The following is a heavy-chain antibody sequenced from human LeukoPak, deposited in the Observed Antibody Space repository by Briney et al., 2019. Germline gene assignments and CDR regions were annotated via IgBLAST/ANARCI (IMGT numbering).Heavy chain of an antibody. Sequence: ASVKVSCKASGGTFSSYAISWVRQAPGQGLEWMGGIILIFGTANYAQKFQGRVTITADESTSTAYMELSSLRSEDTAVYYCARVGLYYYDSSGYYWDRGATDYWGQGTLVTVSS. CDR2: IILIFGTA. CDR3: ARVGLYYYDSSGYYWDRGATDY. V-gene: IGHV1-69*13. CDR1: GGTFSSYA. J-gene: IGHJ4*02. D-gene: IGHD3-22*01.